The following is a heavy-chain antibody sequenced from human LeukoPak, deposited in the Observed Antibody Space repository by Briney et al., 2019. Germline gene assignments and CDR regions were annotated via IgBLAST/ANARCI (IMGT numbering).Heavy chain of an antibody. D-gene: IGHD3-22*01. V-gene: IGHV3-30*18. CDR2: ISYDGSNK. Sequence: PGGSLRLSCAASGFTFSSYGMHWVRQAPGKGLEWVAVISYDGSNKYYADSVKGRFTISRDNSKNTLYLQMNSLRAEDTAVYYCAKDPGDYDSSGYDAFDIWGQGTMVTVSS. J-gene: IGHJ3*02. CDR1: GFTFSSYG. CDR3: AKDPGDYDSSGYDAFDI.